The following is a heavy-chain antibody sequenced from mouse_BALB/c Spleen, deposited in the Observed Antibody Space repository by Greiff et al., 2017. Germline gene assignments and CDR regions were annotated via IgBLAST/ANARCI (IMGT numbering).Heavy chain of an antibody. J-gene: IGHJ4*01. CDR2: IWSGGST. V-gene: IGHV2-2*02. D-gene: IGHD2-2*01. CDR1: GFSLTSYG. CDR3: ARRSYYGYDGKYYYAMDY. Sequence: QVQLQQSGPGLVQPSQSLSITCTVSGFSLTSYGVHWVRQSPGKGLEWLGVIWSGGSTDYNAAFISRLSISKDNSKSQVFFKMNSLQANDTAIYYCARRSYYGYDGKYYYAMDYWGQGTSVTVSS.